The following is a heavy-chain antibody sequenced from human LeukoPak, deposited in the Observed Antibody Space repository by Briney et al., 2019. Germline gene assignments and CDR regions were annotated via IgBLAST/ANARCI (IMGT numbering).Heavy chain of an antibody. D-gene: IGHD6-19*01. V-gene: IGHV1-69*05. J-gene: IGHJ3*02. CDR2: IIPIFGTA. CDR3: ARERAGSSGWQNDAFDI. Sequence: ASVKVSCKASGGTFSSYAISWVRQAPGQGIEWMGWIIPIFGTANYAQKFQGRVTITTDESTSTAYMELSSLRSEDTAVYYCARERAGSSGWQNDAFDIWGQGTMVTVSS. CDR1: GGTFSSYA.